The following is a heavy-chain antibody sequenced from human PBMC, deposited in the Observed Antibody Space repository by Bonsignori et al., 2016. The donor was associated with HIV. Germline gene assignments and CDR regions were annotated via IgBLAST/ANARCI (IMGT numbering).Heavy chain of an antibody. J-gene: IGHJ6*03. CDR3: ATDGEVSVGKFYMAV. D-gene: IGHD3-16*01. Sequence: QVQLVESGGGVVQPGRSLGLSCATSGFTFTSYGFHWVRQAPGKGLEWVAVIWYDGSKQYYGDSVKGRFTISRDDSKNTLYLQMNSLRAEDTAVYYCATDGEVSVGKFYMAVWDQGP. V-gene: IGHV3-33*01. CDR1: GFTFTSYG. CDR2: IWYDGSKQ.